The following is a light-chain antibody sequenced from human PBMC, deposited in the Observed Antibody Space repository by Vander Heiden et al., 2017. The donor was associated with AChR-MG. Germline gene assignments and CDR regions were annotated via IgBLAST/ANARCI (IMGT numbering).Light chain of an antibody. J-gene: IGKJ2*01. CDR3: QQSHSTPQT. CDR1: QSIRRY. Sequence: DIQMTQSPSSLSASVGDRVTITCRASQSIRRYLNWYQQKPGKAPKLLIYGASNLQSGVPSKFSGSASGTDFTLTISRLHPEDFATYYCQQSHSTPQTFGQGTKVEIK. V-gene: IGKV1-39*01. CDR2: GAS.